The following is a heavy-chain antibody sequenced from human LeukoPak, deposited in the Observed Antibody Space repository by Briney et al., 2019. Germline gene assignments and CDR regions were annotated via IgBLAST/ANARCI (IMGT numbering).Heavy chain of an antibody. V-gene: IGHV4-59*01. CDR3: ARGGCSGKDYNN. J-gene: IGHJ4*02. D-gene: IGHD2-15*01. Sequence: SETLSLTCTVSGSSMNTYYWTWIRQPPGKGLEWIGYIYHSGSTKYNPSLKSRVTISVDTSKNQFSLNLSSVTAADTAVYYCARGGCSGKDYNNWGQGTLVTVSS. CDR1: GSSMNTYY. CDR2: IYHSGST.